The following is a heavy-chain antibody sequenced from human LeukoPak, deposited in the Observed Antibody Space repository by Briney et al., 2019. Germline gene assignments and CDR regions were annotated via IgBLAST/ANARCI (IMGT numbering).Heavy chain of an antibody. D-gene: IGHD1-14*01. CDR3: ARDGFYYHYYMDV. CDR1: GFTFSSYA. Sequence: GSLRLSCVASGFTFSSYAMHWVRQAPGKGLEWIGSIYYSGSTYYNPSLKSRVTISVDTSKNQFSLKLSSVTAADTAVYYCARDGFYYHYYMDVWGEGTTVTVSS. CDR2: IYYSGST. J-gene: IGHJ6*03. V-gene: IGHV4-59*12.